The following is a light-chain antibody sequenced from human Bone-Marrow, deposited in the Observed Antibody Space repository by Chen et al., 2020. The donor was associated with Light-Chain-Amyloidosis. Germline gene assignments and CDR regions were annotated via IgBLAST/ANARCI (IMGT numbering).Light chain of an antibody. J-gene: IGKJ2*01. V-gene: IGKV3-11*01. CDR2: DAS. Sequence: EIVLTQSLVTLSFSPGERAALSCTASQRISKFLAWYQHKPDQAPRPVIYDASIRATGIPARFSGSGSETDFTLTINSLEPEDFAVYYCQERTSWPLYTFGQGTKLEI. CDR1: QRISKF. CDR3: QERTSWPLYT.